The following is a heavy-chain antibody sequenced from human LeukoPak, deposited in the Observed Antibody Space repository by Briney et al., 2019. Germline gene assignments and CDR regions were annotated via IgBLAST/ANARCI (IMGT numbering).Heavy chain of an antibody. CDR2: LSAGGGST. CDR3: AKDNERKRFDY. CDR1: GFTFSNYA. V-gene: IGHV3-23*01. D-gene: IGHD1-1*01. Sequence: GGSLRLSCAASGFTFSNYALSWVRQAPGKGPEWVSALSAGGGSTYYADSVKGRFTISRDNSKNTLYLQMNSLRAEDTAVYYCAKDNERKRFDYWGQGTLVTVSS. J-gene: IGHJ4*02.